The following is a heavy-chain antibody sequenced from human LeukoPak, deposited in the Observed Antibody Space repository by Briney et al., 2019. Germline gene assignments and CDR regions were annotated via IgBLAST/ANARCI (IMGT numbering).Heavy chain of an antibody. CDR1: GFTFSSYA. J-gene: IGHJ4*02. D-gene: IGHD5-18*01. CDR3: AKDLANGYSNDY. V-gene: IGHV3-23*01. CDR2: ISGTGSDT. Sequence: PGGSLRLSCAASGFTFSSYAMSWVRQAPGKGLEWVSAISGTGSDTYHADSVKGRFTISRDNSRNTLYLQMNTLRAEDTAVYYCAKDLANGYSNDYWGQGTLVTVSS.